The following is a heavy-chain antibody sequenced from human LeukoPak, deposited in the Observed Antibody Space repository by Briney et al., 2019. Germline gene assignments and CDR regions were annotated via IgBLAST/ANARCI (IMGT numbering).Heavy chain of an antibody. J-gene: IGHJ6*02. CDR3: ARETTYYDFWSGLYYYYGMDV. CDR2: INAGNGNT. CDR1: GYTFTSYA. V-gene: IGHV1-3*01. Sequence: GASVKVSCKASGYTFTSYAMHWVRQAPGQRLEWMGWINAGNGNTKYSQKFQGRVTITRDTSASTAYMELSSLRSEDTAVYCCARETTYYDFWSGLYYYYGMDVWGQGTTVTVSS. D-gene: IGHD3-3*01.